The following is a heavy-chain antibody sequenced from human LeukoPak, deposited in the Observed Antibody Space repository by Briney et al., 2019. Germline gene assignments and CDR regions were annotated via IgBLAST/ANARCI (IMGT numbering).Heavy chain of an antibody. V-gene: IGHV1-69*04. CDR2: IIPILGIA. CDR1: GGTFSSYA. D-gene: IGHD2-15*01. CDR3: ARAPIVVVVAATGNWFDP. J-gene: IGHJ5*02. Sequence: SVKVSCKASGGTFSSYAISWVRQAPGQGLEWMGRIIPILGIANYAQKFQGRVTITADKSTSTAYMELSSLRSEDTAVYYCARAPIVVVVAATGNWFDPWGRGTLVTVSS.